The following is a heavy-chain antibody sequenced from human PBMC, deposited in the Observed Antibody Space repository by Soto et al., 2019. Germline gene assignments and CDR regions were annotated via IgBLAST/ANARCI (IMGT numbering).Heavy chain of an antibody. CDR2: IIPIFGTA. CDR3: AMSPTLGSTMVRGVRDYYYMDV. J-gene: IGHJ6*03. CDR1: GGTFSSYA. Sequence: SVKVSCKASGGTFSSYAISWVRQAPGQGLEWMGGIIPIFGTANYAQRFQGRVTITADKSASTAYMELSSLRSEDTAVYYCAMSPTLGSTMVRGVRDYYYMDVWGKGTTVIVSS. D-gene: IGHD3-10*01. V-gene: IGHV1-69*06.